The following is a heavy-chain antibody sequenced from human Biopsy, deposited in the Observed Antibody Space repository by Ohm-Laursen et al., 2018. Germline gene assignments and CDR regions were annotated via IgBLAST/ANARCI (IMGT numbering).Heavy chain of an antibody. CDR1: GFTFNNYG. CDR2: IFYDGSNT. V-gene: IGHV3-30*18. J-gene: IGHJ6*02. CDR3: AKDRYNYTPIGGFSMDV. D-gene: IGHD5-18*01. Sequence: SLRLSCTASGFTFNNYGMQWVRQAPGKGLERVAFIFYDGSNTYYADSVKGRFTISRDNSRDTLYLQMSSLRAEDTAVYYCAKDRYNYTPIGGFSMDVWGQGTTVTVSS.